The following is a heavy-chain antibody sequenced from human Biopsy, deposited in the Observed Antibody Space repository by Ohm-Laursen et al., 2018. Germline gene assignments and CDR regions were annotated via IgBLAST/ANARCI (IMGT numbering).Heavy chain of an antibody. CDR2: IYPGGST. D-gene: IGHD3-22*01. J-gene: IGHJ3*01. Sequence: SETLSLTCNVSGGDINNYYWSWIRQPAGKGLEWIGRIYPGGSTNYNPSLKSRVNMSVDTSKKQLSLRLRSVTAADTAMYYCASVVLGPTNDAFDLWGRGTMVVVSS. CDR3: ASVVLGPTNDAFDL. V-gene: IGHV4-4*07. CDR1: GGDINNYY.